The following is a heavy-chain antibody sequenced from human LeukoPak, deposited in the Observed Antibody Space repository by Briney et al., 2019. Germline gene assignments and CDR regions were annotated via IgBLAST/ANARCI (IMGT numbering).Heavy chain of an antibody. V-gene: IGHV3-53*01. J-gene: IGHJ4*02. Sequence: GGSLRLSCTASEFTVSRNYMLWVRQAPGKGLEWVSLIFSNGDTHYADSVKGRFTISRGTSKNTVSLQMNSLRVEDTAMYYCTRDQMNYWGQGTLVTVSS. CDR3: TRDQMNY. CDR1: EFTVSRNY. CDR2: IFSNGDT. D-gene: IGHD5-24*01.